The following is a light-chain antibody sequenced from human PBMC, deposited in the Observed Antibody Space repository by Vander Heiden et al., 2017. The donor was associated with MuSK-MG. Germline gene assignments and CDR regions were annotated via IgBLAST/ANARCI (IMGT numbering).Light chain of an antibody. CDR3: QQRDSTLFT. Sequence: DIQMTQSPSSLSASVGDRVTITCRASQSISSYLNWYQQKPGKAPKLLIYAASSLQSGVPSRFSGSGSGTDFTLTISRLQPEDFATYYCQQRDSTLFTFGHGTKVDIK. J-gene: IGKJ3*01. CDR1: QSISSY. V-gene: IGKV1-39*01. CDR2: AAS.